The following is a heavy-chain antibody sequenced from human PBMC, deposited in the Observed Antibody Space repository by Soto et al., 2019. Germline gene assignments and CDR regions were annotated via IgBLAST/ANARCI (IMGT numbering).Heavy chain of an antibody. V-gene: IGHV3-30-3*01. J-gene: IGHJ4*02. CDR1: GFSFSISP. CDR2: ISYDGTNK. Sequence: LRLSCAASGFSFSISPMHWVRQAPGRGPEWVALISYDGTNKFYADSVKGRFTISRDDSKSTLYLQVDSLRPEDAAVYYCARDPKTSGGQHWAFNYFDSWGQGTLVTVSS. CDR3: ARDPKTSGGQHWAFNYFDS. D-gene: IGHD7-27*01.